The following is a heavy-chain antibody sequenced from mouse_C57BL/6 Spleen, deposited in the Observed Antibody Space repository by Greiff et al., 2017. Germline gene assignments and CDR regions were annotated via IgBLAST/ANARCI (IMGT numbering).Heavy chain of an antibody. CDR1: GYTFTSYW. Sequence: QVQLQQPGAELVKPGASVKLSCKASGYTFTSYWMHWVKQRPGQGLEWIGMIPPNSGSTNYNEKFKSKATLTVDNSSSKAYMQLSSLTSEDSAVXYCARPSYYGYDAYFDYWGQGTTLTVSS. CDR3: ARPSYYGYDAYFDY. D-gene: IGHD2-9*01. CDR2: IPPNSGST. J-gene: IGHJ2*01. V-gene: IGHV1-64*01.